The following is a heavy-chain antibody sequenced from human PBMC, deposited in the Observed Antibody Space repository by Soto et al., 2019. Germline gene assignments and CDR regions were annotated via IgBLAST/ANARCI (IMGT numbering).Heavy chain of an antibody. V-gene: IGHV3-9*01. Sequence: EVQLVESGGDFVQPGRSLRLSCAASGFPFHGYGMVWVRRVAGKGLEWVSGITSDSGKVGYADSVKGRFTISRDNARNSLEPEMNSLRVEDTAFYYCAKDRGSVLGVISDWGQGTLVTVSS. D-gene: IGHD3-10*01. CDR1: GFPFHGYG. CDR3: AKDRGSVLGVISD. CDR2: ITSDSGKV. J-gene: IGHJ4*02.